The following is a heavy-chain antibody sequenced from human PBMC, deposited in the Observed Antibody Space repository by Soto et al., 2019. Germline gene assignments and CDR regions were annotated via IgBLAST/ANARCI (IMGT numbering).Heavy chain of an antibody. D-gene: IGHD3-22*01. J-gene: IGHJ4*02. CDR3: ARTDSSGYYFVY. CDR2: IYSSGTT. V-gene: IGHV4-31*03. CDR1: GDFISSGGYY. Sequence: QVQLQESGPGLVKPSQTLSLTCTVSGDFISSGGYYWSWIRQLPGKGLEWIGYIYSSGTTYYNPSLKSRIAISVDTSKTQLSLKLSSVTAVDTAEYYCARTDSSGYYFVYWGQGTLVTVFS.